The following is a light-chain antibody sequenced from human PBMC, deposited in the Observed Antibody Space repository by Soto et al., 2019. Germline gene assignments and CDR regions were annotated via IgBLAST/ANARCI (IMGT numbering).Light chain of an antibody. CDR1: SSNIGTNY. Sequence: QSVLTQPPSASGTPGQRVTISCSGSSSNIGTNYVYWYQQLPGTAPKLLIHRNNQRPAGVPDRFSGSKSGTSASLAISGLRSEDEADYYCAVWDDSLSGWVFGGGTKLTVL. J-gene: IGLJ3*02. V-gene: IGLV1-47*01. CDR3: AVWDDSLSGWV. CDR2: RNN.